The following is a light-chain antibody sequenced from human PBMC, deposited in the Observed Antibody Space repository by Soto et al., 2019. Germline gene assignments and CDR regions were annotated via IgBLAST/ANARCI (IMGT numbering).Light chain of an antibody. CDR3: CSYAGYSSFV. CDR1: ISDVGGYDL. CDR2: EGS. V-gene: IGLV2-23*03. J-gene: IGLJ1*01. Sequence: QSALTQPASVSGSPGQSITISCTGSISDVGGYDLVSWYQHFPGKAPKVMISEGSKRPSGVSTRFSASKSGNTASLTISGGHAADDADYYCCSYAGYSSFVFGSGTKLTVL.